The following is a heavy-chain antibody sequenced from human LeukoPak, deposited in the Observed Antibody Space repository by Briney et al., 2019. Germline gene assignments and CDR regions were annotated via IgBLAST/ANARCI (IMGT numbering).Heavy chain of an antibody. D-gene: IGHD2-2*01. CDR3: ARQYDSYFYYYLDL. Sequence: SETLSLTCAVSGYSISSGYYWGWIRQPPGKGLEWIGSIYHSGSTYYNPSLKSRVTMSVDTSRNQFSLKLSFVTAADTAVYYCARQYDSYFYYYLDLWGTGTTVTVSS. J-gene: IGHJ6*03. V-gene: IGHV4-38-2*01. CDR2: IYHSGST. CDR1: GYSISSGYY.